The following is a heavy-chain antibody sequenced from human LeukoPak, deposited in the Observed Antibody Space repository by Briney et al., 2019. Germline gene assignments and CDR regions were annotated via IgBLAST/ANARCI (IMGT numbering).Heavy chain of an antibody. CDR3: ARGRGYSYGLGYFDY. CDR2: IIPIFGTA. D-gene: IGHD5-18*01. CDR1: GGTFSSYA. Sequence: SVKVSCKASGGTFSSYAISWVRQAPGQGLEWMGGIIPIFGTANYAQKFQGRVTITADESTSTAYMELSSLRSEDTAVYYCARGRGYSYGLGYFDYWGQGTLVTVSS. J-gene: IGHJ4*02. V-gene: IGHV1-69*01.